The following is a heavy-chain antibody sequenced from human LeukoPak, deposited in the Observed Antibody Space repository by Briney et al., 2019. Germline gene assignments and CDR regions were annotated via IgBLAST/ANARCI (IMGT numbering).Heavy chain of an antibody. CDR1: GFTFSSYS. CDR2: ISSGSIYI. J-gene: IGHJ4*02. D-gene: IGHD5-18*01. V-gene: IGHV3-21*01. CDR3: ARGGVQQWLQDY. Sequence: PGGSLRLSCAASGFTFSSYSMNWVRQAPGRGLEWVSSISSGSIYIYYADSVKGRFTISRDNAKNSLFLQMNSLRAEDSAVYFCARGGVQQWLQDYWGQGTLVTVSS.